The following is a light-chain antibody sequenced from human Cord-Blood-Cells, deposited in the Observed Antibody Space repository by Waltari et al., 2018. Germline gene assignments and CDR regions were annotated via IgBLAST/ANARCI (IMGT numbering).Light chain of an antibody. CDR2: KDS. J-gene: IGLJ1*01. Sequence: SYELTQPPSVSVSPGQTARITCSGDALPKQYAYWYQQKPGQAPVLVIYKDSARPSGIPERFSGSSSGTTVTLTLSGVQAEDEADYYCQSADSSGTYYVFGTGTKVTVL. V-gene: IGLV3-25*03. CDR3: QSADSSGTYYV. CDR1: ALPKQY.